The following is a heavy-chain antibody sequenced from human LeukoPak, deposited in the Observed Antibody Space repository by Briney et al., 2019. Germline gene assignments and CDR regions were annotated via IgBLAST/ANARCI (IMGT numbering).Heavy chain of an antibody. CDR3: ARERPSKCYFDY. J-gene: IGHJ4*02. Sequence: GASVKLSCTASGYTFTNYYVHWVRQAPGQGPEYMGIINPSAGNTNYAQKFQGRITMTRDTSTTTVYMELSSLVSEDTAVYYCARERPSKCYFDYWGQGTLVTVSS. V-gene: IGHV1-46*01. CDR2: INPSAGNT. CDR1: GYTFTNYY.